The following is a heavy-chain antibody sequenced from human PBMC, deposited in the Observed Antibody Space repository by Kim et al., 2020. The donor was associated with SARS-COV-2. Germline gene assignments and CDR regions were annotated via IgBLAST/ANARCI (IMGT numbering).Heavy chain of an antibody. V-gene: IGHV3-11*04. Sequence: STIDYADSGKGRFTISRDNAKNSLYLQMNSLRAEDTAVYYCARGSVAGDYWGQGTLVTVSS. D-gene: IGHD6-19*01. CDR2: STI. J-gene: IGHJ4*02. CDR3: ARGSVAGDY.